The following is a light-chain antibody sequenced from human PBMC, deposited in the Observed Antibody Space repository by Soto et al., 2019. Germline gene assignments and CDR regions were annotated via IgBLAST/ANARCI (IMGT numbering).Light chain of an antibody. V-gene: IGKV1-33*01. CDR2: DAS. J-gene: IGKJ4*01. CDR1: QDISNY. CDR3: QQYDNLPLT. Sequence: DIQMTQSPSSLSASVGDRVTITCQASQDISNYLNWYQQKPRKAPKLLIYDASNLETGVPSRFSGSGSGTEFTFTISSLQPEDIATYYCQQYDNLPLTFGGGTKVDIK.